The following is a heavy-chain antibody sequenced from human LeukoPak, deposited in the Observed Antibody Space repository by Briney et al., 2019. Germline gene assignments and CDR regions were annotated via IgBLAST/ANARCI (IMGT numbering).Heavy chain of an antibody. CDR2: IYHSGST. CDR1: DDSITMYY. Sequence: PSETLSLTCSVSDDSITMYYWGWIRQPPGKGLEWIGSIYHSGSTYYNPSLKSRVTISVDTSKNQFSLKLSSVTAADTAVYYCARVVPQQRATHYYYYYMDVWGKGTTVTVSS. V-gene: IGHV4-38-2*02. CDR3: ARVVPQQRATHYYYYYMDV. D-gene: IGHD6-25*01. J-gene: IGHJ6*03.